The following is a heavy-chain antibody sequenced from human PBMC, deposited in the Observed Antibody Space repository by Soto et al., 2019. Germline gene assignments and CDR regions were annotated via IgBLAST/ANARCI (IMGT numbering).Heavy chain of an antibody. CDR2: MNPNSGNT. V-gene: IGHV1-8*01. D-gene: IGHD3-10*01. J-gene: IGHJ3*02. Sequence: ASVKVSCKASGYTFTSYDINWVRQAIGQGLEWMGWMNPNSGNTGYTQKFQGRVTMTRNTSISTAYMELSSLRSEDTAVFYCAKSLYRGVIIWDAFDIWGQGTMVTVSS. CDR3: AKSLYRGVIIWDAFDI. CDR1: GYTFTSYD.